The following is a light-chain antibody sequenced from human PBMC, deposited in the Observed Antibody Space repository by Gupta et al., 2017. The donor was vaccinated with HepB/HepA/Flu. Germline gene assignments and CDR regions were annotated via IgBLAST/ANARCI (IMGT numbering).Light chain of an antibody. CDR1: SPNIGAGYD. CDR2: GNS. J-gene: IGLJ3*02. Sequence: QSVLPPPPSVSGAPGQRVTISCTWSSPNIGAGYDVHWYQQHPGTAPKILIYGNSNRHSGVPDRFSGSKAGTSASLAIIGLQAEDEADYYGQSYDTSLSGSVFGGGTKLTVL. V-gene: IGLV1-40*01. CDR3: QSYDTSLSGSV.